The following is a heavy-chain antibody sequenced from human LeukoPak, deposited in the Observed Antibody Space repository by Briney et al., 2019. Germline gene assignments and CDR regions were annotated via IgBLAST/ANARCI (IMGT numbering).Heavy chain of an antibody. D-gene: IGHD6-13*01. J-gene: IGHJ6*03. V-gene: IGHV4-59*12. CDR2: IYYSGST. Sequence: SETLSLTCTVSGGSISRYYWSCLRQPPGKVLGVIGYIYYSGSTNYNPSLKSRVTISVDTSKNQFSLKLSSVTAADTAVYYCARGSSSWMDYYIDVWARGSRSPSP. CDR1: GGSISRYY. CDR3: ARGSSSWMDYYIDV.